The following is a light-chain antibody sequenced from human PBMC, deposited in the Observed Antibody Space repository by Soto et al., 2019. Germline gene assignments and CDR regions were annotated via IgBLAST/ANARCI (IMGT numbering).Light chain of an antibody. CDR1: QTVSSSY. CDR2: AAS. Sequence: EVVLTQSPGTLSLSPGERVTLSCRASQTVSSSYIAWYQQKPGQAPRLLIYAASSRATGIPDRFSGSGSGTDFSLTISRLETEDFVVYSCQQYGTSLLIFGGGTKVEIK. V-gene: IGKV3-20*01. J-gene: IGKJ4*01. CDR3: QQYGTSLLI.